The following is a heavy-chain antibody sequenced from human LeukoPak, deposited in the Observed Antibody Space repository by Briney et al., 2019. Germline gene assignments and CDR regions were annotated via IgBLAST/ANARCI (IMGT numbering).Heavy chain of an antibody. CDR1: GFTFSSYA. D-gene: IGHD3-22*01. Sequence: GGSLRLSCAASGFTFSSYAMSWVRQAPGKGLEWVSAISGSGGSTYYADSVKGRSTISRDNSKNTLYLQMNSLRAEDTAVYYCAKDATYYYDSSGWGDAFDIWGQGTMVTVSS. V-gene: IGHV3-23*01. CDR2: ISGSGGST. J-gene: IGHJ3*02. CDR3: AKDATYYYDSSGWGDAFDI.